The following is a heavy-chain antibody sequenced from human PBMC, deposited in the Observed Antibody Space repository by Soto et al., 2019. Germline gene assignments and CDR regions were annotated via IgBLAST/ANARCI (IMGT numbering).Heavy chain of an antibody. CDR1: GFTFSSYA. Sequence: GSLRLSCAASGFTFSSYAMSWVRQAPGKGLEWVSAISGSGGSTYYADSVKGRFTISRDNSKNTLYLQMNSLRAEDTAVYYCAKGSGSYYAFDIWGQGTMVTVSS. CDR2: ISGSGGST. V-gene: IGHV3-23*01. D-gene: IGHD1-26*01. J-gene: IGHJ3*02. CDR3: AKGSGSYYAFDI.